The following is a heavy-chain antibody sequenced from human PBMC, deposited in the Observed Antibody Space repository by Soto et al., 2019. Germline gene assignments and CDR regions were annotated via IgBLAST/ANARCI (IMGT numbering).Heavy chain of an antibody. CDR1: GGTFSSYA. D-gene: IGHD6-13*01. Sequence: QVQLVQSGAEVKKPGSSVKVSCKASGGTFSSYAISWVRQAPGQGLEWMGGIIPIFGTSNYAQKFQGRVTITADESTSTAYMELSSLRSEDTAVYYCATISRYSSSWRYYYYGMDVWGQGTTVTVSS. CDR2: IIPIFGTS. CDR3: ATISRYSSSWRYYYYGMDV. J-gene: IGHJ6*02. V-gene: IGHV1-69*01.